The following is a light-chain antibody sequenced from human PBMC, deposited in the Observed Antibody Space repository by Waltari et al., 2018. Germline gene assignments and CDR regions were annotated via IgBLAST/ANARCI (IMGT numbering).Light chain of an antibody. CDR3: QQRNTWPPGT. CDR2: GSS. V-gene: IGKV3-15*01. Sequence: ETVKTQFPHTMSVSPWARATRSCRASQSVSSDLAWYQQKRGQAPRLLIYGSSTRAAGIPARFSGSGSGTEFTLTISSLQSEDFAVYYCQQRNTWPPGTFGHGTKVDIK. J-gene: IGKJ1*01. CDR1: QSVSSD.